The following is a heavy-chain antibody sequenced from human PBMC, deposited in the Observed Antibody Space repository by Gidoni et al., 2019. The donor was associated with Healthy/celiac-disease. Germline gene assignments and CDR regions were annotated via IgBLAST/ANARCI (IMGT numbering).Heavy chain of an antibody. Sequence: QVQLVESGGGVVQPGRSLRLPCSASGFTFRSHGMHWVRQAPGKGLEWVAVIWYDGSNKYYADSVKGRFTISRDNSKNTLYLQMNSLRAEDTAVYYCARGLPLWATVTPLSLDYWGQGTLVTVSS. CDR2: IWYDGSNK. V-gene: IGHV3-33*01. J-gene: IGHJ4*02. CDR3: ARGLPLWATVTPLSLDY. D-gene: IGHD4-17*01. CDR1: GFTFRSHG.